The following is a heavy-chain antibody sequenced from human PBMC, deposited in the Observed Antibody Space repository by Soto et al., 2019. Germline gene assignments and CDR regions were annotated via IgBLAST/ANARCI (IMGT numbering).Heavy chain of an antibody. Sequence: QITLKESGPTLVKPTQTLTLTCTFSGFSLSTTGEGVGWIRQPPGKALEWLALIYWADDKLYSPSLKSRLSITRDSSKNQVVITMTDIDAVDTATYHCALLRYGAYVIFDPWGQRTLVIVSS. CDR3: ALLRYGAYVIFDP. CDR1: GFSLSTTGEG. J-gene: IGHJ5*02. V-gene: IGHV2-5*02. D-gene: IGHD1-26*01. CDR2: IYWADDK.